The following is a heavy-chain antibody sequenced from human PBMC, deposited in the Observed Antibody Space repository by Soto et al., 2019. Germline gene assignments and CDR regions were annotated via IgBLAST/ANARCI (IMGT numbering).Heavy chain of an antibody. D-gene: IGHD1-26*01. Sequence: QVHLLESGGGVVQPGSSLRLSCAASEFTFRIFAMHWLRQSPGKGLEWVAVISYDGSRKADSVKGRFTVSRDNSWNTLYLQMNSLRAEDTAIYYCARGDREDIEEVVGVWPGEYSMDVWGQGTTVTVSS. CDR3: ARGDREDIEEVVGVWPGEYSMDV. J-gene: IGHJ6*02. V-gene: IGHV3-30-3*01. CDR2: ISYDGSRK. CDR1: EFTFRIFA.